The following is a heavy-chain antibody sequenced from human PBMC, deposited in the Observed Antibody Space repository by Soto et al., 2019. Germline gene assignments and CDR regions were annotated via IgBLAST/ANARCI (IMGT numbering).Heavy chain of an antibody. D-gene: IGHD7-27*01. J-gene: IGHJ6*02. Sequence: QVQLVQSGGEVKKPGASVRVSCQASGYPFNKFAIHWVRQAPGHGLEWLGRMSGRSGDPNCAPTVRDRITMATDTSNTQATMNRRALRPDTPPAISWGEGVDIGPKKLPSGLDSGAQGTTVT. CDR1: GYPFNKFA. CDR2: MSGRSGDP. V-gene: IGHV1-18*01. CDR3: GEGVDIGPKKLPSGLDS.